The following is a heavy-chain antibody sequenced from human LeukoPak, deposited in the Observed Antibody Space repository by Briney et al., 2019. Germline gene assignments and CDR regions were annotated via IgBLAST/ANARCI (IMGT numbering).Heavy chain of an antibody. D-gene: IGHD3-22*01. CDR2: MYSSGIT. J-gene: IGHJ4*02. Sequence: PSETLSLTCIVSCGSISSYYWSWIRQPAGKGLEWIGRMYSSGITNYNPSLKSRITMSLDTSKNQFFLTLTSVTAADTAVYFCARSSGSISVFDSWGPGILVTVSS. V-gene: IGHV4-4*07. CDR1: CGSISSYY. CDR3: ARSSGSISVFDS.